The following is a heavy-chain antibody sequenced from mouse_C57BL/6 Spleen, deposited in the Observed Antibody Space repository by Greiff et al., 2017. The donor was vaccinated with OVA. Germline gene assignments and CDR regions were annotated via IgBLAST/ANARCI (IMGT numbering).Heavy chain of an antibody. CDR1: GYSITSGYY. D-gene: IGHD3-2*02. J-gene: IGHJ2*01. Sequence: EVKLMESGPGLVKPSQSLSLTCSVTGYSITSGYYWNWIRQFPGNKLEWMGYISYDGSNNYNPSLKNRISITRDTSKNQFFLKLNSVTTEDTATYYCARERQLRLQGFDYWGQGTTLTVSS. CDR3: ARERQLRLQGFDY. CDR2: ISYDGSN. V-gene: IGHV3-6*01.